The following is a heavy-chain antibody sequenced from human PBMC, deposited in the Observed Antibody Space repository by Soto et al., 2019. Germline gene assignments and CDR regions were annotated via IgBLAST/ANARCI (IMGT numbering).Heavy chain of an antibody. CDR1: GFTFSSYA. CDR3: ARVTPTYYDFWSGYMGGWSPRRDYYGMDV. J-gene: IGHJ6*02. Sequence: GGSLRLSCAASGFTFSSYAMHWVRQAPGKGLEWVAVISYDGSNKYYADSVKGRFTISRDNSKNTLYLQMNSLRAEDTAVYYCARVTPTYYDFWSGYMGGWSPRRDYYGMDVWGQGTTVTVSS. CDR2: ISYDGSNK. D-gene: IGHD3-3*01. V-gene: IGHV3-30-3*01.